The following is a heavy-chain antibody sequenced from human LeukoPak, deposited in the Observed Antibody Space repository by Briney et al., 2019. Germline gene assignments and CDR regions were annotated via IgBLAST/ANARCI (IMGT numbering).Heavy chain of an antibody. CDR3: AKEGRVGYSSSSWAFDI. Sequence: GGSLRLSCAASGFTFSSYAMSWVRQTPEKGLEWVSAISGSGGSTYYADSVKGRFTISRDNSNYTLYLQMNSLRAEDTAVYYCAKEGRVGYSSSSWAFDIWGQGTMVTVSS. D-gene: IGHD6-6*01. V-gene: IGHV3-23*01. J-gene: IGHJ3*02. CDR1: GFTFSSYA. CDR2: ISGSGGST.